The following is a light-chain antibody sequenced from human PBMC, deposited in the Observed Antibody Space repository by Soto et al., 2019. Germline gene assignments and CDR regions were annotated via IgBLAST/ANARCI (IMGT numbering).Light chain of an antibody. CDR3: CLYAVTFYV. CDR2: DVS. CDR1: SSDVGTYDF. J-gene: IGLJ1*01. Sequence: QSVLTQPRSVSGSPGQSVTISCTGTSSDVGTYDFVSWYQQHPGNAPRLMIFDVSERPSGVPDRFSGSKYGNTASLTISGLQAEDEADYYCCLYAVTFYVFGTGTKVTVL. V-gene: IGLV2-11*01.